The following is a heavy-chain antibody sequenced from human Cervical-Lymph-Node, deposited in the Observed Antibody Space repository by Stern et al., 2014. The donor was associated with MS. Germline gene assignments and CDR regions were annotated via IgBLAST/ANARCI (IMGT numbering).Heavy chain of an antibody. CDR2: IIPILDTA. J-gene: IGHJ4*02. Sequence: MQLVESGAEVKKPGSSVKVSCKTSGGTFSNYAFNWVRQAPGQGLEWMGGIIPILDTADYAQKFQGRVTITADDSTNTTYLDLSSLKSEDTAVYYCARGSTYEFWGQGTLVTVSS. D-gene: IGHD5/OR15-5a*01. V-gene: IGHV1-69*01. CDR3: ARGSTYEF. CDR1: GGTFSNYA.